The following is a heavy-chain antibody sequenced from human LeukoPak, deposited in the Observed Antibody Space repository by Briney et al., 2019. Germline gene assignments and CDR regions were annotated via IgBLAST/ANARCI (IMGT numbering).Heavy chain of an antibody. J-gene: IGHJ4*02. CDR3: ARVGSTVAAGTPDY. CDR1: GFTFSSYE. CDR2: ISSSGSTI. D-gene: IGHD6-13*01. Sequence: GGSLRLSCAASGFTFSSYEMNWVRQAPGKGLEWVSYISSSGSTIYYADSVKGRFTISRDNAKNSLSLQVNSLRADDTAVYYCARVGSTVAAGTPDYWGQGTLVTVSS. V-gene: IGHV3-48*03.